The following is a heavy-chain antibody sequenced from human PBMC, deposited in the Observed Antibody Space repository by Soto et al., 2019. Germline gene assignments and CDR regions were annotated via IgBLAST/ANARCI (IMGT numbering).Heavy chain of an antibody. Sequence: QVQLVESGGGLVKPGGSLRLSCAVSGFTFSDYYMTWIRQAPGKGLERVSYISSSTSHTNYADSVKGRFTISRDNAKNSLFLQMTSLRAEDTAVYYCARGRGAAADYFDFCGEGTLVTVSS. CDR3: ARGRGAAADYFDF. CDR1: GFTFSDYY. J-gene: IGHJ4*02. D-gene: IGHD2-2*01. CDR2: ISSSTSHT. V-gene: IGHV3-11*05.